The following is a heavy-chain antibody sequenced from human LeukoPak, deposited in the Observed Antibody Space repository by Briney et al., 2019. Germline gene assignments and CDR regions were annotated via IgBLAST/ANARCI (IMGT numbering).Heavy chain of an antibody. CDR1: GFTFSGYW. CDR2: IKQDGSDK. CDR3: ARDRVVGATLFDY. D-gene: IGHD1-26*01. J-gene: IGHJ4*02. Sequence: PGGSLRLSCAASGFTFSGYWMSWVRQAPGKGLEWVANIKQDGSDKYYVDSVKGRFTISRDNAKNSVYLQMNSLRAEDTAVYYCARDRVVGATLFDYWGQGTLVTVSS. V-gene: IGHV3-7*01.